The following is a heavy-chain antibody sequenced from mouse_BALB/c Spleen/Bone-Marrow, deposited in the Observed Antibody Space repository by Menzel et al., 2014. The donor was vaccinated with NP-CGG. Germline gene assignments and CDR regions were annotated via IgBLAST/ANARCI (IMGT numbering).Heavy chain of an antibody. CDR1: GYTFTSYW. CDR2: INPSNGRT. J-gene: IGHJ3*01. D-gene: IGHD2-3*01. V-gene: IGHV1S81*02. Sequence: QVQLQQPGAELAKPGASVKLSCKASGYTFTSYWIHWVKLRPGQGLEWIGEINPSNGRTNYNEKFKNKATLTVDKSSSTAYIQLSSLTSEDSAVYYCARYDGPAWFAYWGQGTLVTVSA. CDR3: ARYDGPAWFAY.